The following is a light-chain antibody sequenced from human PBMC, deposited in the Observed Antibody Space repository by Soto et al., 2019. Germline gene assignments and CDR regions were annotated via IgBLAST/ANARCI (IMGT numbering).Light chain of an antibody. J-gene: IGKJ1*01. V-gene: IGKV3-20*01. Sequence: LTQSPVPLSLSPGERATLSFRASQSVSSSYLAWYQQKPGQAPRLLIYGASSRATGIPDRFSGSGSGTDFTLTISSLQPEDFAAYYCLQYRSFPRTFGQGTKVDIK. CDR2: GAS. CDR3: LQYRSFPRT. CDR1: QSVSSSY.